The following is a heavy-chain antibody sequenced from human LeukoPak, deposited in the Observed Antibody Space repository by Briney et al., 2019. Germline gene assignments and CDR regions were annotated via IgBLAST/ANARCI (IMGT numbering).Heavy chain of an antibody. V-gene: IGHV3-21*01. D-gene: IGHD6-6*01. Sequence: GGFLRLSCAASGFTFSSYNMNWVRQAPGKGLEWVSTITSTSTYIAYADSVKGRFTISRDNADNSLYLQMNSLRDDDTAVYYCAKERPHGMDVWGQGTSVTVSS. J-gene: IGHJ6*02. CDR3: AKERPHGMDV. CDR2: ITSTSTYI. CDR1: GFTFSSYN.